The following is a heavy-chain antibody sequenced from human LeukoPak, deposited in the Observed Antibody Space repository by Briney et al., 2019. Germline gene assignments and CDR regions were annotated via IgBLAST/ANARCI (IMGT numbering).Heavy chain of an antibody. CDR3: ARVGFAVVVPAAMRRGFDY. V-gene: IGHV1-2*02. Sequence: GASVKVSCKASGYTFSGYYMHWVRQAPGQGFEWMGWINPNSGGTNYAQKFQGRVTMTRDTSISTAYMELSRLRSDDTAVYYCARVGFAVVVPAAMRRGFDYGGQGTLVTVSS. J-gene: IGHJ4*02. CDR1: GYTFSGYY. CDR2: INPNSGGT. D-gene: IGHD2-2*01.